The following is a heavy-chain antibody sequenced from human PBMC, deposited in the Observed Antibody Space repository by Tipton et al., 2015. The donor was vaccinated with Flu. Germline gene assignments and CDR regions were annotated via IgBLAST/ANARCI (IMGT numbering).Heavy chain of an antibody. V-gene: IGHV3-7*01. CDR2: IKQDGSEK. Sequence: CAASGFTFTTYWMSWVRQAPGKGLEWVANIKQDGSEKYYVDSVKGRFTISRDNAKNSLLLQMNSLRAEDTAVYYCARGRYCSSTSCSYFDYWGQGTLVTVSS. J-gene: IGHJ4*02. D-gene: IGHD2-2*01. CDR1: GFTFTTYW. CDR3: ARGRYCSSTSCSYFDY.